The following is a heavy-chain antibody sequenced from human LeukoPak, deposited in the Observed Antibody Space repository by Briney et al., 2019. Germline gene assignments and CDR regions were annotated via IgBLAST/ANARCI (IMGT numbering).Heavy chain of an antibody. V-gene: IGHV4-39*01. D-gene: IGHD6-13*01. Sequence: TLSLTCTVSGGSISSSSYYWGWIRQPPGKGLEYIGNIYYSGSTHYNPSLKSRVTISADTSKNQFSLKLSSVTAADTAVYYCARRSSSWTQNWFDPWGQGTLVTVSS. CDR1: GGSISSSSYY. CDR3: ARRSSSWTQNWFDP. J-gene: IGHJ5*02. CDR2: IYYSGST.